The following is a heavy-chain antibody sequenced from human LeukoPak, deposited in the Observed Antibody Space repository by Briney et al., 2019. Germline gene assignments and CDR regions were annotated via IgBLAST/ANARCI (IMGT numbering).Heavy chain of an antibody. CDR1: GYTFTSYA. V-gene: IGHV1-3*01. J-gene: IGHJ4*02. CDR3: ARDHSGYTIFLDY. D-gene: IGHD5-12*01. CDR2: INAGNGNT. Sequence: ASVTVSFKASGYTFTSYAMHWVRQAPGQRLEWMGWINAGNGNTKYSQKFQGRVTITRDTSASTAYMELSSLRSEDTAVYYCARDHSGYTIFLDYWGQGTLVTVSS.